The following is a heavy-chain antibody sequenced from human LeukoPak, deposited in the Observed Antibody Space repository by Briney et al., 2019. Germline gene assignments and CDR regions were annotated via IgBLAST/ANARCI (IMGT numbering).Heavy chain of an antibody. Sequence: PGGSLRLSCAASGFTFSSYSMNWVRQAPGKGLEWVSYISSSSSTIYYADSVKGRFTISRDNAKNLLYLQMNSLRAEDTAVYYCANHLACGSTSCPSFDYWGQGTLVTVSS. D-gene: IGHD2-2*01. CDR2: ISSSSSTI. CDR1: GFTFSSYS. V-gene: IGHV3-48*04. J-gene: IGHJ4*02. CDR3: ANHLACGSTSCPSFDY.